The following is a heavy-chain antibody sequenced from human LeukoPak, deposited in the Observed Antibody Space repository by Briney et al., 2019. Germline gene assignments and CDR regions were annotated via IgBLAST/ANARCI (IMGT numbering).Heavy chain of an antibody. CDR3: ARSPGGGRYYYDSSGYRFDY. CDR1: GFTFSSYS. J-gene: IGHJ4*02. D-gene: IGHD3-22*01. V-gene: IGHV3-21*01. CDR2: ISSSSYI. Sequence: GGSLRLSCAASGFTFSSYSMNWVRQAPGKGLEWVSSISSSSYIYYADSVKGRFTISRDSAKNSLYLQMNSLRAEDTAVYYCARSPGGGRYYYDSSGYRFDYWGQGTLVTVSS.